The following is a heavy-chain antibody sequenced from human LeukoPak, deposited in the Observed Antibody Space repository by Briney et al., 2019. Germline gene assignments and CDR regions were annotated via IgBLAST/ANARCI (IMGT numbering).Heavy chain of an antibody. CDR3: ARGGYSSSWYEDY. V-gene: IGHV1-2*02. CDR2: INPNSGGT. Sequence: ASVKVSCKASGYTFTGYYMHWVRQAPGQGLEWMGWINPNSGGTNYAQKLQGRVTMTRDTSISTAYIELSRLRSDDTAVYYCARGGYSSSWYEDYWGQGTLVTVSS. J-gene: IGHJ4*02. D-gene: IGHD6-13*01. CDR1: GYTFTGYY.